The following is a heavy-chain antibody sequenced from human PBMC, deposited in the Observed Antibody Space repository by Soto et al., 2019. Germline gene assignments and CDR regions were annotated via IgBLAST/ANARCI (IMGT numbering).Heavy chain of an antibody. CDR3: ARDGMTTGDT. V-gene: IGHV4-4*07. CDR1: GVSVRSYT. CDR2: VFSSASA. J-gene: IGHJ4*02. Sequence: SETLSLTCIVSGVSVRSYTWSWVRQPANRGLEWIGRVFSSASATYNPSLKSRVSISMDTPENRISLKLDSVTAADAGVYFCARDGMTTGDTWGPGTLVTVSS. D-gene: IGHD2-21*02.